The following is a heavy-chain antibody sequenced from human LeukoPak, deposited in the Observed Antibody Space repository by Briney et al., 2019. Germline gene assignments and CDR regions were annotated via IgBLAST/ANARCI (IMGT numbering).Heavy chain of an antibody. CDR3: ARVGGSGSYFGFDP. V-gene: IGHV1-2*02. J-gene: IGHJ5*02. D-gene: IGHD3-10*01. CDR2: INPNSGGT. CDR1: GYTFTGYY. Sequence: ASVTVSCKASGYTFTGYYMHWVRQAPGQGLEWMGWINPNSGGTNYAQKFQGRVTMTRDTSISTAYMELSRLRSDDTAVYYCARVGGSGSYFGFDPWGQGTLVTVSS.